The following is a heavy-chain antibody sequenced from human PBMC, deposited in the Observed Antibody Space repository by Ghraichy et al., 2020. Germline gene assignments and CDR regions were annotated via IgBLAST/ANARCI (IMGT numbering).Heavy chain of an antibody. Sequence: GGSLRLSCAVSGFIFRNYAINWVRQAPGKGLEWVSSISGSGTNTYYADSVKGRFTISRDNSKNTLYLQMDSLRDEDTAVYYCAKANGHSTDWWVDYFDFWGQGALVSVSS. CDR2: ISGSGTNT. CDR1: GFIFRNYA. J-gene: IGHJ4*02. D-gene: IGHD2-8*02. CDR3: AKANGHSTDWWVDYFDF. V-gene: IGHV3-23*01.